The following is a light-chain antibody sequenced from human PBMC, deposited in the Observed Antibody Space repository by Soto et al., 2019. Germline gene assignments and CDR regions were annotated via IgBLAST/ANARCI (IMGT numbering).Light chain of an antibody. V-gene: IGKV3-20*01. CDR2: GAS. Sequence: EIGLTQSPGTLSWSPGERATLSCRASQSVSSSYLAWYQQKPGKAPRLLIYGASSRATGIPDRFSGSGSGTDFTLTISRLEPEDFAVYYCQQYGSSPRTFGQGTKLEIK. CDR1: QSVSSSY. J-gene: IGKJ2*02. CDR3: QQYGSSPRT.